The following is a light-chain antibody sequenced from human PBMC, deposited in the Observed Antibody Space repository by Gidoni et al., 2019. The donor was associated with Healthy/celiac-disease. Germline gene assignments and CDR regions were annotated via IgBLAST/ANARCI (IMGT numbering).Light chain of an antibody. J-gene: IGLJ3*02. CDR3: AAWDDTLSGPNWV. Sequence: QSVLTQPPSASGTTGPRVTISCSGSSSNIGSNYVYWYQQLPGTAPKLLIYSNNQRPSGVPDRFSGSKSGTSASLAISGLRSEDEADYYCAAWDDTLSGPNWVFGGGTKLTVL. CDR1: SSNIGSNY. CDR2: SNN. V-gene: IGLV1-47*02.